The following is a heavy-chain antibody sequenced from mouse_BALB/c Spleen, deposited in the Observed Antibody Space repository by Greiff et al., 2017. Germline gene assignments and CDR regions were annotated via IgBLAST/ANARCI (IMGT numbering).Heavy chain of an antibody. V-gene: IGHV14-3*02. Sequence: VQLQQSGAELVKPGASVKLSCTASGFNIKDTYMHWVKQRPEQGLEWIGRIDPANGNTKYDPKFQGKATITADTSSNTTYLQLSSLTSEDTAVYYCARDGYYWYFDVWGAGTTVTVSS. CDR3: ARDGYYWYFDV. D-gene: IGHD1-1*01. CDR1: GFNIKDTY. CDR2: IDPANGNT. J-gene: IGHJ1*01.